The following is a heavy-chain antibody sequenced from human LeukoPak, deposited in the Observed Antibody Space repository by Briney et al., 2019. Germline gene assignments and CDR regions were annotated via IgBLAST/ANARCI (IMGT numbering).Heavy chain of an antibody. CDR3: AREQRAVTGSAVDY. CDR1: GCCFSSYT. CDR2: ISSSSTYI. V-gene: IGHV3-21*01. Sequence: GGSLRLSCVASGCCFSSYTMNWVRQAPGKGLEWVSSISSSSTYIYYRSSVKGRFPISRDNAKISLYLQMNSLRAEDTAVYYCAREQRAVTGSAVDYCGQGTLVTVSS. D-gene: IGHD6-19*01. J-gene: IGHJ4*02.